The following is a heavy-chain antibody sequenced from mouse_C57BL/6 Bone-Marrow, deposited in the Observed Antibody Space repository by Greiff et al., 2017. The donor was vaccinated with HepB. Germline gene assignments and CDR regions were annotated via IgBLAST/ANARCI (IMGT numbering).Heavy chain of an antibody. V-gene: IGHV3-1*01. D-gene: IGHD1-1*01. CDR2: ISYSGST. CDR3: AREGNLGYGSSTGYFDV. Sequence: VQLKESGPGMVKPSQSLSLTCTVTGYSITSGYDWHWIRHFPGNKLEWMGYISYSGSTNYNPSLKSRISITHDTSKNHFFLKLNSVTTEDTATYYCAREGNLGYGSSTGYFDVWGTGTTVTVSS. CDR1: GYSITSGYD. J-gene: IGHJ1*03.